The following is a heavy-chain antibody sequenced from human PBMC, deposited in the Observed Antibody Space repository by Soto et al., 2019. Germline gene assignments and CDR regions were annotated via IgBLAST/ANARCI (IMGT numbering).Heavy chain of an antibody. CDR1: GYSFTSFW. J-gene: IGHJ4*02. Sequence: GAALKISGEGSGYSFTSFWIGWVRQMPGKGLEWMGIIYPSDSDARYSPSFQGQVTISVDKSISTAYLQWSSLKASDTAMYYCAKTDYSDYIDYWGQGTLVTVSS. V-gene: IGHV5-51*01. CDR3: AKTDYSDYIDY. CDR2: IYPSDSDA. D-gene: IGHD4-4*01.